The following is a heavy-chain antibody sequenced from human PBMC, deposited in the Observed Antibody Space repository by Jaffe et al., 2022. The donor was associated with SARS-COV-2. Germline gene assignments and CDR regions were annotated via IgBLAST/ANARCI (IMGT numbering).Heavy chain of an antibody. D-gene: IGHD6-13*01. Sequence: EVQLVQSGAEVKRPGESLKISCKGSGYMFTRYWIGWVRQMPGKGLEWMGIIYPGDSETRYSPSFQGQVTISVDKSISTAYLQWSSLKASDTAMYYCASHYTSSSYPDHYYYGMGVWGQGTTVTVSS. CDR1: GYMFTRYW. CDR3: ASHYTSSSYPDHYYYGMGV. V-gene: IGHV5-51*01. J-gene: IGHJ6*02. CDR2: IYPGDSET.